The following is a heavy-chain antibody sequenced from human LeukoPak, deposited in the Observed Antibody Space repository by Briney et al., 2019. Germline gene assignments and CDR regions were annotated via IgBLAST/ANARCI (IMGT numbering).Heavy chain of an antibody. CDR3: ARVLRYDFWSAYYFDY. V-gene: IGHV1-18*01. Sequence: ASVKVSCKASGYTFNSYDISWVRQAPGQGLEWMAWISTYNGNTNYALKVQGRATMTTDTSTSTAYMELRSLRSDDTAVYYCARVLRYDFWSAYYFDYWGQGTLVTVSS. CDR2: ISTYNGNT. D-gene: IGHD3-3*01. J-gene: IGHJ4*02. CDR1: GYTFNSYD.